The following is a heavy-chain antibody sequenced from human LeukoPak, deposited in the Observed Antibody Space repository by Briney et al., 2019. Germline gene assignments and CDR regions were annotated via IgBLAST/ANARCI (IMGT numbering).Heavy chain of an antibody. CDR3: ARVLRYDFWSAYYFDY. V-gene: IGHV1-18*01. Sequence: ASVKVSCKASGYTFNSYDISWVRQAPGQGLEWMAWISTYNGNTNYALKVQGRATMTTDTSTSTAYMELRSLRSDDTAVYYCARVLRYDFWSAYYFDYWGQGTLVTVSS. CDR2: ISTYNGNT. D-gene: IGHD3-3*01. J-gene: IGHJ4*02. CDR1: GYTFNSYD.